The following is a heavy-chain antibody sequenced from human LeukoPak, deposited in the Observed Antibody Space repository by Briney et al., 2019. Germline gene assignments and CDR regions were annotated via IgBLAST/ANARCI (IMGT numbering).Heavy chain of an antibody. D-gene: IGHD2-2*01. Sequence: AASVKVSCKASGYTFTSYGISWVRQAPGQGLEWMGWISAYNGNTNYAQKLQGRVTMTTDTSTSTAYMELRSLRSDDTAVYYCARCFCWGYCSSTSCVGDNWFDPWGQGTLVTVSS. J-gene: IGHJ5*02. CDR2: ISAYNGNT. CDR3: ARCFCWGYCSSTSCVGDNWFDP. V-gene: IGHV1-18*01. CDR1: GYTFTSYG.